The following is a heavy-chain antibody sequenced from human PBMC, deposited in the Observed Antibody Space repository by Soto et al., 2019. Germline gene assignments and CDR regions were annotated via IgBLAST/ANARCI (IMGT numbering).Heavy chain of an antibody. V-gene: IGHV4-59*01. J-gene: IGHJ5*01. Sequence: SETLSLTCTVSGGSINSYYWSWIRQPPGKGLEWIAYIYNNGTTNSNPSLMSRVTISLDTSKNQFYLKLTSVTAADTAVYYCTRGHWALDSWAQGTLVTAPQ. D-gene: IGHD3-16*01. CDR2: IYNNGTT. CDR1: GGSINSYY. CDR3: TRGHWALDS.